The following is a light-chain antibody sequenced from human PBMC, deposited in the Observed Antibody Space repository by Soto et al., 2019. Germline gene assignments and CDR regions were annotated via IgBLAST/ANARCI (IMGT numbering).Light chain of an antibody. CDR3: QQYDSSSPT. CDR1: QNISVW. J-gene: IGKJ2*01. Sequence: DIQMTQSPSTLSASVGDGVTITCRSRQNISVWLAWYQQRPGKAPKFLIYDASNLETGVSSRFSGSGSGTEFTLTIRSLQPDDFATYYCQQYDSSSPTFGQGTKLEIK. V-gene: IGKV1-5*01. CDR2: DAS.